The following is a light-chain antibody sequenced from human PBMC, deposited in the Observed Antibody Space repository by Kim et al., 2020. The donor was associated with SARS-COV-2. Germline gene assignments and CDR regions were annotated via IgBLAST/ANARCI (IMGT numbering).Light chain of an antibody. CDR2: EVT. J-gene: IGLJ1*01. V-gene: IGLV2-8*01. CDR1: SSDFGTYNY. Sequence: PGQSVAISCSETSSDFGTYNYVSWYQQHPGKAPKLMIFEVTKRPSGVPDRFSASMSGNTASLTISGLQPEDEADYYCTSHANNNYIFGTGTKVTVL. CDR3: TSHANNNYI.